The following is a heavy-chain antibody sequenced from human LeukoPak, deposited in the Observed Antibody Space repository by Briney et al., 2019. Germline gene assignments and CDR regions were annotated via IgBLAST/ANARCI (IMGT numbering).Heavy chain of an antibody. V-gene: IGHV1-2*02. J-gene: IGHJ3*02. CDR1: GYTFTGYY. CDR2: INPNSGGT. D-gene: IGHD3-3*01. CDR3: ARHGRFYDAFDI. Sequence: ASVKVSCRASGYTFTGYYMHWVRQAPGQGLEWMGWINPNSGGTNYAQKFQGRVTMTRDTSISTAYMDLSRLRSDDTAVYYCARHGRFYDAFDIWGQGTMVAVSS.